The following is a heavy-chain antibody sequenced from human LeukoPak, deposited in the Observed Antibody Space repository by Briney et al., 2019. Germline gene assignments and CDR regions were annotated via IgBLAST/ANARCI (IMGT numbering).Heavy chain of an antibody. J-gene: IGHJ6*02. V-gene: IGHV1-69*10. CDR1: GGTFSSYA. CDR3: ATPRHIVVVTASPYYYYGMDV. Sequence: ASVKVSSKASGGTFSSYAISWVRQAPGQGLEWMGRIIPILGIANYAQKFQGRVTITADKSTSTAYMELSSLRSEDTAVYYCATPRHIVVVTASPYYYYGMDVWGQGTTVTVSS. D-gene: IGHD2-21*02. CDR2: IIPILGIA.